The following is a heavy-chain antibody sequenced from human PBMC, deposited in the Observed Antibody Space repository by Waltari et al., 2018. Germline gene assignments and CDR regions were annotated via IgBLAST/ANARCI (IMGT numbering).Heavy chain of an antibody. CDR2: ISYDGSSQ. D-gene: IGHD3-3*01. V-gene: IGHV3-33*01. Sequence: VQLVESGGGVVQPGRSLRLFWAASGFTFKTCGMHWVRQAAGKGLEWVGVISYDGSSQKYGDSVKGRFTISRDNSKSTLYLQMNSLRGEGTAVYYCAREAPFGVVSSFDYWGQGILATVSS. CDR1: GFTFKTCG. J-gene: IGHJ4*02. CDR3: AREAPFGVVSSFDY.